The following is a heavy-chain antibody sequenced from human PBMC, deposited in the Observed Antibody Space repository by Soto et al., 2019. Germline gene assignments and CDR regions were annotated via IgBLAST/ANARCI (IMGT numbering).Heavy chain of an antibody. V-gene: IGHV4-59*12. D-gene: IGHD1-26*01. CDR1: GGSRSNYY. J-gene: IGHJ6*03. Sequence: SETLSVTNTVSGGSRSNYYGSWIRQPQGKGLEWIGYIYYSGSTNYNPSLKSRVTISVDTSKNQFSLKLSSVTAADTAVYYCARQPSGSYYYYYYMDVWGKGTTVTVSS. CDR2: IYYSGST. CDR3: ARQPSGSYYYYYYMDV.